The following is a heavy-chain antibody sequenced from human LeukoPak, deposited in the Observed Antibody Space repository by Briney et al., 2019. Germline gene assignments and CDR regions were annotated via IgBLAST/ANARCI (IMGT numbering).Heavy chain of an antibody. CDR2: IYYTGST. Sequence: SETLSLTCTVSGGSISSSRYYWGYIRQPPGKGLEWLGSIYYTGSTYYNPSLKSRVTVSVDTSKNQFSLKLNSVTAADTAVYYCVRHDLIGITGGNFDYWGQGTLDSVSS. J-gene: IGHJ4*02. CDR3: VRHDLIGITGGNFDY. V-gene: IGHV4-39*01. CDR1: GGSISSSRYY. D-gene: IGHD1-14*01.